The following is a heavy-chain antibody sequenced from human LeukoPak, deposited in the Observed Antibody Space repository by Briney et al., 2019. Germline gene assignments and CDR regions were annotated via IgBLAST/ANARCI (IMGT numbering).Heavy chain of an antibody. D-gene: IGHD3-3*01. V-gene: IGHV1-69*13. CDR1: GGTFSSYA. CDR3: ASSITIFGVVTAFFDY. CDR2: IIPIFGTA. Sequence: WASVKVSCKASGGTFSSYAISWVRQAPGQGLEWMGGIIPIFGTANYAQKFQGRVTITADESTSTAYMELSSLRSEDTAVYYCASSITIFGVVTAFFDYWGQGTLVTVSS. J-gene: IGHJ4*02.